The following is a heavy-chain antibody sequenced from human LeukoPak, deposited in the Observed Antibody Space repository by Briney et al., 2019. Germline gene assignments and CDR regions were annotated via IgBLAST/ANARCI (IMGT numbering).Heavy chain of an antibody. CDR1: GFTFSSYW. CDR2: INSDGSST. J-gene: IGHJ3*02. V-gene: IGHV3-74*01. D-gene: IGHD3-22*01. Sequence: GGSLRLSCAAPGFTFSSYWMHWVRQAPGKGLVWVSRINSDGSSTSYADSVKGRFTISRDNAKNTLYLQMNSLRAEDTAVYYCASGLGYYDSSGYPSAFDIWGQGTMVTVSS. CDR3: ASGLGYYDSSGYPSAFDI.